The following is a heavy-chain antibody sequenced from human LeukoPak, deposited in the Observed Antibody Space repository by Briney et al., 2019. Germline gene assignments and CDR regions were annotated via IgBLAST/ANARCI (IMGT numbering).Heavy chain of an antibody. Sequence: PSETLSLTCTVSGGSISSYYWSWIRQPAGKGLEWIGRIYTSGSTNYNPFLKSRVTMSVDTSKNQFSLKLSSVTAANTAVYYCARDRGPSGSYYDAFDIWGQGTMVTVSS. J-gene: IGHJ3*02. CDR2: IYTSGST. V-gene: IGHV4-4*07. CDR1: GGSISSYY. CDR3: ARDRGPSGSYYDAFDI. D-gene: IGHD1-26*01.